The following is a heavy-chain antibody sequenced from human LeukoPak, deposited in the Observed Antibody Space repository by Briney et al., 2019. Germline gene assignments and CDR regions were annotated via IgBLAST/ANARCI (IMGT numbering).Heavy chain of an antibody. D-gene: IGHD6-19*01. CDR1: GFTFSSYN. V-gene: IGHV3-21*01. CDR2: ISSSSSYI. Sequence: GGSLRLSCAASGFTFSSYNMNWVRQAPGKGLEWVSSISSSSSYIFYADSVKGRFTISRDNAKNSLYLQMNSLRAEDTAVYYCARDPSNTSGWKTWFDPWGQGTLVTVSS. J-gene: IGHJ5*02. CDR3: ARDPSNTSGWKTWFDP.